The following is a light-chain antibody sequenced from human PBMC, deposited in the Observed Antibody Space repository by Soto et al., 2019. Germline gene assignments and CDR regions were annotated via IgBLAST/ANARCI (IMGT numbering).Light chain of an antibody. J-gene: IGLJ2*01. CDR3: GTWDSGLTTEV. Sequence: QSVLTQPPSVSAAPGQTVTISCSGSSSNIGNNYVSWYQQLPGTAPKVLIYDNDKRPSGIPDRFSGSKSGTSATLGITGLQTGDEADYYCGTWDSGLTTEVFGGGTKLTVL. CDR2: DND. V-gene: IGLV1-51*01. CDR1: SSNIGNNY.